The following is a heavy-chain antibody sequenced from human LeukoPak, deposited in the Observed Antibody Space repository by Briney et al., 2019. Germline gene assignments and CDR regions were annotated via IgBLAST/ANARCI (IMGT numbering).Heavy chain of an antibody. CDR1: GFTFSSYG. Sequence: GGSLRLSCAASGFTFSSYGMSWVRQAPGKGLEWVSGINTSGGTTYYADSVKGRFTISRDNSKNTLYLQMNSLRADDTAAYYCAKDPPTVMANAFHTWGQGTMVTVSS. CDR3: AKDPPTVMANAFHT. V-gene: IGHV3-23*01. CDR2: INTSGGTT. D-gene: IGHD5-18*01. J-gene: IGHJ3*02.